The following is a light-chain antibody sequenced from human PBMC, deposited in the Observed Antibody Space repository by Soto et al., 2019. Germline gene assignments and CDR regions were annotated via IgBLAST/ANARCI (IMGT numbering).Light chain of an antibody. J-gene: IGLJ1*01. CDR3: CSYAGAFTYV. V-gene: IGLV2-11*01. CDR2: DVS. Sequence: QSVLTQPRSVSGCPGHSVTISCTGTSRDVGGYSYVSWYQQHPGKAPKLMISDVSKRPSGVPDRFSGSKFGNTASLTISGLQAEDEADYYCCSYAGAFTYVFGSGTKVTVL. CDR1: SRDVGGYSY.